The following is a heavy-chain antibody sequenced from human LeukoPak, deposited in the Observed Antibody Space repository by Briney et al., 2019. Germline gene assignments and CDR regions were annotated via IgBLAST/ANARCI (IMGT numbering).Heavy chain of an antibody. V-gene: IGHV4-4*07. D-gene: IGHD6-19*01. Sequence: PSETLSLTCTVSGGSISNYHWSWIRQPAGKGLEWISQIHTSGSTNYNPPLKSRVTMSIDTPENQLSLTIRSVTAADTAVYYCARRDISSGWSSDYWGQGILVTVSS. CDR2: IHTSGST. CDR1: GGSISNYH. CDR3: ARRDISSGWSSDY. J-gene: IGHJ4*02.